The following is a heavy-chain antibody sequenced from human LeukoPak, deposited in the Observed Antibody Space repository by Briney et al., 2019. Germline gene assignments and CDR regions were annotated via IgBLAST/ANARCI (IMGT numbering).Heavy chain of an antibody. CDR1: GGSFSGYY. J-gene: IGHJ4*02. CDR3: VRGPQWLVKGRYFDY. D-gene: IGHD6-19*01. V-gene: IGHV4-34*01. Sequence: TSETLSLTCAVYGGSFSGYYWSWIRQPPGKGLEWIGEINHSGSTNYNPSLKSRVTISVDTSKNQFSLKLSSVTAADTAVYYCVRGPQWLVKGRYFDYWGQGTLVTVSS. CDR2: INHSGST.